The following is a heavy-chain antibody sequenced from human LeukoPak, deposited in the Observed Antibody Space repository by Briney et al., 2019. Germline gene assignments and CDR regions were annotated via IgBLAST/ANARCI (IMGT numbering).Heavy chain of an antibody. CDR3: ARGLERRLGGAFDI. Sequence: ASVKVSCKASRYTFTGYYMHWVRQAPGQGLEWMGWIIPNSGGTNYAQKFQGRVTMTRDTSISTAYMELSRLRSDDTAVYYCARGLERRLGGAFDIWGQGTMVTVSS. CDR2: IIPNSGGT. V-gene: IGHV1-2*02. CDR1: RYTFTGYY. D-gene: IGHD1-1*01. J-gene: IGHJ3*02.